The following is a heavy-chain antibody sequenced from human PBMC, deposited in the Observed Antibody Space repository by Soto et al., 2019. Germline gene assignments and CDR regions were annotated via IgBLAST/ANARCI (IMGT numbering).Heavy chain of an antibody. J-gene: IGHJ3*02. Sequence: EVQLVESGGGLVQPGGSLRLSCAASGFTFSSYWIHWVRQPPGGGLVWVSRVTPDGSSTDYADSVKGRFTISRDNANNMVYLQMNSLRVEDTAVYYCTSPSTAVDYYAFDIWGLGTMVTVSS. V-gene: IGHV3-74*01. CDR3: TSPSTAVDYYAFDI. CDR2: VTPDGSST. CDR1: GFTFSSYW. D-gene: IGHD5-12*01.